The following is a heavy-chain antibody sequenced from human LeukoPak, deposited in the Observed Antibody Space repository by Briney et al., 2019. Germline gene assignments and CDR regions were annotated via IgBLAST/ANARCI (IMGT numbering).Heavy chain of an antibody. D-gene: IGHD3-10*01. J-gene: IGHJ5*02. V-gene: IGHV1-69*04. CDR2: IIPILGIA. Sequence: SVKVSCKASGGTFSSYAISWVRQAPGQGLEWMGRIIPILGIANYAQKFQGRVTITADKSTSTAYTELSSLRSEDTAVYYCARDFWITMVRGVPNWFDPWGQGTLVTVSS. CDR1: GGTFSSYA. CDR3: ARDFWITMVRGVPNWFDP.